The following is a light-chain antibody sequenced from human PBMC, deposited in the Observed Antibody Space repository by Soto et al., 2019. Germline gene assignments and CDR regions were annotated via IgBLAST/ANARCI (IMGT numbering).Light chain of an antibody. CDR1: PSVSSRF. CDR2: GAS. J-gene: IGKJ2*01. CDR3: QQYGSSPYT. Sequence: EIVLTQSPGTLSLSPGERATLSCSASPSVSSRFLAWYQQKPGQAPRLLMYGASSRATGIPDRFSGTRSGTEFTLTISRLEPEDFAVYYCQQYGSSPYTFGLGTKLESK. V-gene: IGKV3-20*01.